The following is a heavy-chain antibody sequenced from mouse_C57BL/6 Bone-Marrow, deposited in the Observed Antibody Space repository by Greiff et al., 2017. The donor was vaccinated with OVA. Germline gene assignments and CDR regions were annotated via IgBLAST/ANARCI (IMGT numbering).Heavy chain of an antibody. CDR1: GYTFTDYE. CDR2: IYPETGGT. CDR3: TREGYYYWYVDV. D-gene: IGHD1-1*01. J-gene: IGHJ1*03. V-gene: IGHV1-15*01. Sequence: VKLVQSGAELVRPGASVTLSCKASGYTFTDYEMHWVKQTPVHGLEWIGAIYPETGGTAYNQKFKGKATLTADKSSSTAYMELRSLTSEDSAVYYCTREGYYYWYVDVWGTGTTVTVSS.